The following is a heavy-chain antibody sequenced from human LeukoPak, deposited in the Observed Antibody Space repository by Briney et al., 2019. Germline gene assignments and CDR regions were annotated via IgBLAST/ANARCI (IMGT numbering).Heavy chain of an antibody. D-gene: IGHD3-10*01. CDR1: GGSISSYY. Sequence: SETLSLTCTVSGGSISSYYWSWIRQPPGKGLEWIGYIYYSGSTNYNPSLKSRVTISVDTSKNQFSLKLSSVTAADTAVYYCARGRRSGSYEFDYWGQGTLVTVSS. CDR2: IYYSGST. CDR3: ARGRRSGSYEFDY. J-gene: IGHJ4*02. V-gene: IGHV4-59*01.